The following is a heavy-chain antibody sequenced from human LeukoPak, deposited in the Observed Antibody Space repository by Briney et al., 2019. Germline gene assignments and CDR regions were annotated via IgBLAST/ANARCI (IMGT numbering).Heavy chain of an antibody. CDR3: ASYSSNLYYYGMDV. CDR2: IYYSGST. V-gene: IGHV4-39*07. J-gene: IGHJ6*02. CDR1: GGSISSSSYY. D-gene: IGHD1-14*01. Sequence: PSETLSLTCTVSGGSISSSSYYWGWIRQPPGKGLEWIGSIYYSGSTYYNPSLKSRVTISVDTSKNQFSLKLSSVTAADTAVYYCASYSSNLYYYGMDVWGQGTTVTVSS.